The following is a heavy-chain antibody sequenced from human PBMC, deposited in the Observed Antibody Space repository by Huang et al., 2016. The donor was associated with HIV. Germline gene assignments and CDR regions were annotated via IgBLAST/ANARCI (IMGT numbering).Heavy chain of an antibody. CDR2: INPGNGNT. Sequence: QVQLVQSGAEVKKPGASVKVSCKASGYSFTTYALHWVRQARGHRLEWMGWINPGNGNTNYSQKFQGRVTITRDTSASTVYMEVSSLTFEDTAVYYCAREFVIFGAPLWPAYWGQGTLISVSS. D-gene: IGHD2-21*01. CDR3: AREFVIFGAPLWPAY. J-gene: IGHJ4*02. CDR1: GYSFTTYA. V-gene: IGHV1-3*01.